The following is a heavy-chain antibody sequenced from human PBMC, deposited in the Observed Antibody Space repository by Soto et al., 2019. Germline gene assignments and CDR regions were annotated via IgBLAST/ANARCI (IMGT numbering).Heavy chain of an antibody. D-gene: IGHD6-13*01. V-gene: IGHV4-34*01. J-gene: IGHJ4*01. CDR1: GGSFSGYY. Sequence: PSETLSLTCAVYGGSFSGYYWSWIRQPPGKGLGWIGEINHSGSTNYNPSLKSRVTISVDTSKNQFSLKLSSVTAADTAVYYCARGLLAAALYYFDYWGHGTLVTAPQ. CDR2: INHSGST. CDR3: ARGLLAAALYYFDY.